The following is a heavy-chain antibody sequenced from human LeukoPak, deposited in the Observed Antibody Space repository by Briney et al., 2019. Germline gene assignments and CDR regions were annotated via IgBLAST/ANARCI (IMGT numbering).Heavy chain of an antibody. CDR2: IWYDGHNK. Sequence: GGSLRLSCVASGFSFSKYGMHWVRQAPGKGLQWLAIIWYDGHNKYYADSVKGRFTISRDNSKNTLFLEMNDLKAEDTAVYYCAREWGLIAVAGGPGYWGQGTLVTASS. CDR3: AREWGLIAVAGGPGY. D-gene: IGHD2-21*01. CDR1: GFSFSKYG. V-gene: IGHV3-33*01. J-gene: IGHJ4*02.